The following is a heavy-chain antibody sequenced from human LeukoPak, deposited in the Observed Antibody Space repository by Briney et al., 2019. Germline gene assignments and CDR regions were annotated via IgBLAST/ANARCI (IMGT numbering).Heavy chain of an antibody. J-gene: IGHJ4*02. CDR1: GFTFSTYS. CDR2: ISSSSYI. CDR3: ARDLRVVITGSFDS. D-gene: IGHD3-22*01. V-gene: IGHV3-21*04. Sequence: GGSLRLSCAASGFTFSTYSMNWVRQAPGKGLEWVSSISSSSYIYYADSVKGRFTISRDNAKNSLYLQMNSLRAEDTALYYCARDLRVVITGSFDSWGQGTLVTVSS.